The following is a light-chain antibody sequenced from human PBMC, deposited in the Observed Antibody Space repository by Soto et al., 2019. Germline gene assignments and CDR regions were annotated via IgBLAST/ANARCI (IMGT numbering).Light chain of an antibody. V-gene: IGKV1-5*01. Sequence: DIQMTQSPSTLSAFVGDRVTITCRASQSIGRWLAWYQQKPGKAPKLLIYDVSSLESGVPSRFSGSGSETEFTLTISSLFPDDFATYYCQQYNRYWTFGQGTKVDIK. CDR2: DVS. CDR1: QSIGRW. J-gene: IGKJ1*01. CDR3: QQYNRYWT.